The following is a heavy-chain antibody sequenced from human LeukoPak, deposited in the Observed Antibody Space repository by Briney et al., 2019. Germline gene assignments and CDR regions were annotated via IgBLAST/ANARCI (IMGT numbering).Heavy chain of an antibody. D-gene: IGHD1-1*01. CDR1: GGSISSGDYS. J-gene: IGHJ5*02. Sequence: SEALSLTCAVSGGSISSGDYSWSWIRQPPGKGLEWIGYIFQSGSTYYNPSLKSRVTISVDRSKNQFSLKLSSVTAADTAVYYCARVGSDWNDVRYNWFDPWGQGTLVTVSS. CDR2: IFQSGST. V-gene: IGHV4-30-2*01. CDR3: ARVGSDWNDVRYNWFDP.